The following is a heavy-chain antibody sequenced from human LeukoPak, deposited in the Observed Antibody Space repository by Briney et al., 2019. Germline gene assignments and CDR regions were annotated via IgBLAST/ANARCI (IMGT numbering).Heavy chain of an antibody. V-gene: IGHV3-74*01. CDR1: GFTFSRNW. Sequence: GGSLRLSCEVSGFTFSRNWMHWVRQAPGKGLVWVSRISDDGSRTGYADSVKGRFSNSRDNSKNTVYLQMNSLRVEDTAVYYCAKGPVSAIVGATTLDYWGQGTLVTVSS. D-gene: IGHD1-26*01. CDR3: AKGPVSAIVGATTLDY. J-gene: IGHJ4*02. CDR2: ISDDGSRT.